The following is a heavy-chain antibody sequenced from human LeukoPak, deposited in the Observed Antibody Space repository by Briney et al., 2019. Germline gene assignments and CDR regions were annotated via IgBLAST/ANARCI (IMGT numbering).Heavy chain of an antibody. V-gene: IGHV1-18*01. Sequence: PSVKPSCKASGYTSTNYDFSWERHAPGEGLEWVGWISANIGKTNYAHTLQGKAPMTTKPPTSTAYMGLARLRSDDTPVYYCAWYGHYQAEYLQHWGQGTLVTVSS. CDR3: AWYGHYQAEYLQH. D-gene: IGHD4-17*01. CDR2: ISANIGKT. CDR1: GYTSTNYD. J-gene: IGHJ1*01.